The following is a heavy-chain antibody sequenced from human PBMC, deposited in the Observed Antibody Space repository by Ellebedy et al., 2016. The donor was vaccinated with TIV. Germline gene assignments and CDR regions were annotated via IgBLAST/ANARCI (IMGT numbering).Heavy chain of an antibody. CDR1: GFTFSSYA. CDR2: ISGSGGST. J-gene: IGHJ4*02. CDR3: AKFQNYYDSSGYYYVPFDY. D-gene: IGHD3-22*01. Sequence: GGSLRLSXAASGFTFSSYAMSRVRQAPGKGLEWVSTISGSGGSTYYADSVKGRFTISRDNSKNTLYLQMNSLRAEDTAVYYCAKFQNYYDSSGYYYVPFDYWGQGTLVTVSS. V-gene: IGHV3-23*01.